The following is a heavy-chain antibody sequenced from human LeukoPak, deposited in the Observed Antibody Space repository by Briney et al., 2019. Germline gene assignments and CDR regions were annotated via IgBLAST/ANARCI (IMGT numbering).Heavy chain of an antibody. Sequence: ASVTVSFTSSASTSTNYANNWIRQAPAQGLELMGWISTYNDNTTYAQKFHGRLTTTTDTSTTTPYLQLVTPRPDATPIDYYARAPMAAATRVDCWGEATLATAPS. D-gene: IGHD2-15*01. CDR3: ARAPMAAATRVDC. CDR1: ASTSTNYA. V-gene: IGHV1-18*01. CDR2: ISTYNDNT. J-gene: IGHJ4*02.